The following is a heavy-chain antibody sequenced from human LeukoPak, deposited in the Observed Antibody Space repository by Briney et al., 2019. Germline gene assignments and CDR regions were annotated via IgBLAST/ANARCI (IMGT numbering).Heavy chain of an antibody. CDR2: VSGSGGAT. Sequence: GGSLRLSYAASGLTFSSFAMRWVRQAPGKALEWASSVSGSGGATYYADSVKGRFTISRDNSKNTLFLQMSSLRVEDTAIYYCAKEGTYYDSSGYYTHWGQGTLVAVSS. CDR3: AKEGTYYDSSGYYTH. V-gene: IGHV3-23*01. CDR1: GLTFSSFA. D-gene: IGHD3-22*01. J-gene: IGHJ4*02.